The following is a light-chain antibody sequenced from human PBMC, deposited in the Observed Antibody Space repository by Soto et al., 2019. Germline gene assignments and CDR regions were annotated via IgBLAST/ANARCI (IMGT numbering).Light chain of an antibody. CDR2: EVN. J-gene: IGLJ1*01. CDR3: SSYGGYNNVV. CDR1: SIDVGGYNY. V-gene: IGLV2-8*01. Sequence: QSALTQPPSASGSPGQSVTISCTGTSIDVGGYNYVSWFQQHPGKAPKLIIHEVNQRPSGVPDRFSGSKSGNTASLTVSGLQAEDEGTYYCSSYGGYNNVVFXTGTKVTVL.